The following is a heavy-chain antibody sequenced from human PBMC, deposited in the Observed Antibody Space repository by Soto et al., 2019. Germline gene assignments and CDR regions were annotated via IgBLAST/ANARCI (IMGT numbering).Heavy chain of an antibody. J-gene: IGHJ3*02. CDR2: ISYNGSNK. V-gene: IGHV3-30-3*01. Sequence: GGPLILPCAASDFPRIISALHSVRQAPGKGLEWVAVISYNGSNKYYADTVKGRVTITRDNSKNTLYLQMSRLTAEDTAVYYCARVRRPLYAFDIWGQGTMVTVSS. CDR3: ARVRRPLYAFDI. CDR1: DFPRIISA.